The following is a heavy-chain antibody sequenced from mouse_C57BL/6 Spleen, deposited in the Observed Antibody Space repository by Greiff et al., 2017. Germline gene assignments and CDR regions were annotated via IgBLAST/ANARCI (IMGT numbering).Heavy chain of an antibody. D-gene: IGHD1-1*01. J-gene: IGHJ4*01. CDR2: IYPVRGEP. CDR3: GREDYGKGAMDY. CDR1: GYTFTDHI. Sequence: VQLQQSGAELASPGASVTLSCKASGYTFTDHIMTWVKKRPGQGLAWIGRIYPVRGEPNYNQKFLGKADFSVDRSSSTVYMVLNRLTSEDPAVYYCGREDYGKGAMDYWGQGTSVTVSS. V-gene: IGHV1-11*01.